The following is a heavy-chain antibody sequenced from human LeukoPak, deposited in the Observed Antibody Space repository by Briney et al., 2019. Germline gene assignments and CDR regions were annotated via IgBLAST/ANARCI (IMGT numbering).Heavy chain of an antibody. CDR1: GFTFSSYD. D-gene: IGHD3-22*01. Sequence: GGSLRLSCAASGFTFSSYDMTWVRQAPGRGLEWVSSIRPSGDNTYYGDSVKGRFTISRDNSKNTLYLQMNSLRAEDTAVYYCAKENSDDSSGYYYPDAFDIWGQGTMVTVSS. CDR2: IRPSGDNT. J-gene: IGHJ3*02. V-gene: IGHV3-23*01. CDR3: AKENSDDSSGYYYPDAFDI.